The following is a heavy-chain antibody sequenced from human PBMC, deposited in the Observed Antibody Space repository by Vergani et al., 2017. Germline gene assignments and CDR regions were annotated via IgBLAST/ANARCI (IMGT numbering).Heavy chain of an antibody. CDR3: ARDRQDSSGYYYYDAFYI. CDR1: GGSISSGSYY. Sequence: QVQLQESGPGLVKPSQTLSLTCTVSGGSISSGSYYWSWIRQPAGKGLEWIGRIYTSGSTNYNPSLKSRVTLSVETSKNQFSLKLSCVTAADTAVYYCARDRQDSSGYYYYDAFYIWGQATMVTVSS. V-gene: IGHV4-61*02. J-gene: IGHJ3*02. D-gene: IGHD3-22*01. CDR2: IYTSGST.